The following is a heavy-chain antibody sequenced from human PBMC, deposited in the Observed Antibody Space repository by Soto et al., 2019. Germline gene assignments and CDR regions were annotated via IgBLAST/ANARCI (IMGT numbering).Heavy chain of an antibody. V-gene: IGHV4-61*01. CDR3: ARDRIMITFGGVIVEGLYGMDV. CDR2: IYYSGST. J-gene: IGHJ6*02. Sequence: SETLSLTCTVSGGSVSSGSYYWSWIRQPPGKGLEWIGYIYYSGSTNYNPSLKSRVTISVDTSKNQFSLKLSSVTAADTAVYYCARDRIMITFGGVIVEGLYGMDVWGQGTTVTVS. CDR1: GGSVSSGSYY. D-gene: IGHD3-16*02.